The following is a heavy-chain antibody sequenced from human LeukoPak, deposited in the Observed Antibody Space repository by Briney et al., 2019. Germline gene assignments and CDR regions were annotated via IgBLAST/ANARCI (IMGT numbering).Heavy chain of an antibody. Sequence: GGSLRLSCAASGFTFSSYAMHWVRQAPGKGLEWVSYISSSSSTIYYADSVKGRFTISRDNAKNSLYLQMNSLRAEDTAVYYCARDSQWLVQWGQGTLVTVSS. J-gene: IGHJ4*02. CDR1: GFTFSSYA. CDR3: ARDSQWLVQ. D-gene: IGHD6-19*01. CDR2: ISSSSSTI. V-gene: IGHV3-48*01.